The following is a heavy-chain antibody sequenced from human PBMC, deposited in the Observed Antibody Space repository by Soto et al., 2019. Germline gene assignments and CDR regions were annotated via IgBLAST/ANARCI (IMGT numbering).Heavy chain of an antibody. CDR2: IYIGDIT. CDR1: GFTLSPNY. D-gene: IGHD3-10*01. CDR3: ARVVAMVRGPPGGMDV. J-gene: IGHJ6*02. V-gene: IGHV3-53*01. Sequence: EMRLVQSGGGLIQPGGSLRLSCAASGFTLSPNYMSWVRQAPGQGLEWVSVIYIGDITYYADSVKGRFTLARDNSKNMLYLQMNSWRADDTAVYYCARVVAMVRGPPGGMDVWCQGTTVTVAS.